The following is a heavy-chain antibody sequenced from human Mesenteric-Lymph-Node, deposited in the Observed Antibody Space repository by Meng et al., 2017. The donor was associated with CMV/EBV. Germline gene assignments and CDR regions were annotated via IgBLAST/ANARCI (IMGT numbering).Heavy chain of an antibody. Sequence: YTCTTYGISWVRQAPGQELEWMGWISAYNGDTNYAQKLQGRVTMTTDTSTSTAYMELRSLKSDDTAIYYCARVDETDITIVRGVIDYWGQGTLVTVSS. CDR3: ARVDETDITIVRGVIDY. V-gene: IGHV1-18*01. J-gene: IGHJ4*02. CDR1: YTCTTYG. D-gene: IGHD3-10*01. CDR2: ISAYNGDT.